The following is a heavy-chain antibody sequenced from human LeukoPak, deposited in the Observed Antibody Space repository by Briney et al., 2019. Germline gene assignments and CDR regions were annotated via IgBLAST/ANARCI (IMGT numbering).Heavy chain of an antibody. J-gene: IGHJ4*02. D-gene: IGHD3-22*01. Sequence: PGGSLRLSCAASGVTFTNYAMSWVRQAPGRGLEWVSLIKDSGGSSYADSVKGRFTIPRDNSKNTLYLQMNSLRAEDTAVCYCAYSDRSGFYYFDYWGQGTLVTVSS. CDR2: IKDSGGSS. CDR1: GVTFTNYA. V-gene: IGHV3-23*01. CDR3: AYSDRSGFYYFDY.